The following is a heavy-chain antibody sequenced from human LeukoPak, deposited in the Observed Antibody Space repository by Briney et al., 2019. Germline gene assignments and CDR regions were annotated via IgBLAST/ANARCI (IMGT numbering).Heavy chain of an antibody. V-gene: IGHV3-15*01. CDR1: GFTLSNAW. CDR3: TTPAFLGKSPYGLDV. CDR2: INTITDDGTT. J-gene: IGHJ6*02. D-gene: IGHD3-3*01. Sequence: GVSLRLSCVASGFTLSNAWMSWVRQAPGKGLEWVGRINTITDDGTTDYAAPVTGRFTISRDDSKNMLFLQMNTLKTEDTAVYYCTTPAFLGKSPYGLDVWGQGTTVTVSS.